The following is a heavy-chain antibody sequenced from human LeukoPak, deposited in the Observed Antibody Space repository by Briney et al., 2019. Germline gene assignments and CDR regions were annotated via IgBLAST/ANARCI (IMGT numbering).Heavy chain of an antibody. D-gene: IGHD3-3*01. CDR1: GFTFSSYG. CDR3: VRSAIFGVVNPSWFDP. Sequence: PGGSLRPSCAASGFTFSSYGMHWVRQAPGKGLEWVAVIWYDGSNKYYADSVKGRFTISRDNSKNTLYLQMNSLRAEDTAVYYCVRSAIFGVVNPSWFDPWGQGTLVTVSS. V-gene: IGHV3-33*01. CDR2: IWYDGSNK. J-gene: IGHJ5*02.